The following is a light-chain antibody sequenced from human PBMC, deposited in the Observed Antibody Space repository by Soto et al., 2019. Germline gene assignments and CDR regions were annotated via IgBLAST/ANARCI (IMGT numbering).Light chain of an antibody. CDR2: CNN. Sequence: QSVLTQPPSTSGTPGQRVTISCSGSSSNIASNTVNWYQHLPGTAPKLLIYCNNQRPSGVPDRFSGSKSGTSASLAISGLRSGDEADYYCAAWDDSLSGYVFGTGTKLTVL. CDR1: SSNIASNT. J-gene: IGLJ1*01. V-gene: IGLV1-44*01. CDR3: AAWDDSLSGYV.